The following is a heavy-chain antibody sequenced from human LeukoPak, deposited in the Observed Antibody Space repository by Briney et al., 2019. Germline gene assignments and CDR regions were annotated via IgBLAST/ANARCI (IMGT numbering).Heavy chain of an antibody. D-gene: IGHD6-19*01. CDR2: INPNSGGT. V-gene: IGHV1-2*02. Sequence: ASVKVSCKASGYSFTGYYLHWVRQAPGQGLEWMGWINPNSGGTNYAQKFQGRVTMTRDTSISTAYMDLSSLRSDDTAVYYCASREGYTSGPGFPGDYWGQGTLVTVPS. CDR1: GYSFTGYY. J-gene: IGHJ4*02. CDR3: ASREGYTSGPGFPGDY.